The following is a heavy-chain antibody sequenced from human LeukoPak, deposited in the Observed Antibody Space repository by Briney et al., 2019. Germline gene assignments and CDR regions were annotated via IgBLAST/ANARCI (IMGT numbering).Heavy chain of an antibody. CDR3: ASYFYSYGNDAFDI. J-gene: IGHJ3*02. CDR2: IYYSGST. CDR1: GGSFSGYY. V-gene: IGHV4-31*11. Sequence: PSETLSLTCAVYGGSFSGYYWSWIRQHPGKGLEWIGYIYYSGSTYYNPSLKSRVTISVDTSKNQFSLKLSSVTAADTAVYYCASYFYSYGNDAFDIWGQGTMVTVSS. D-gene: IGHD5-18*01.